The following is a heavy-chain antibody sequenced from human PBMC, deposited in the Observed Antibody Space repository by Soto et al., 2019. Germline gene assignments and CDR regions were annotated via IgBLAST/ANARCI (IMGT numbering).Heavy chain of an antibody. CDR2: ILPFFGAA. CDR1: GGTFRTES. J-gene: IGHJ3*01. Sequence: QVHLVQSGAEVKKPGSSVKVSCKYSGGTFRTESINWVRQAPGQGLEWMGGILPFFGAADYAPRLQGRVTITADGPTTPAYLELSSLTSQDTAVYFCARGLEYAGNSDALDVWGQGTRVTVSS. V-gene: IGHV1-69*13. CDR3: ARGLEYAGNSDALDV. D-gene: IGHD6-13*01.